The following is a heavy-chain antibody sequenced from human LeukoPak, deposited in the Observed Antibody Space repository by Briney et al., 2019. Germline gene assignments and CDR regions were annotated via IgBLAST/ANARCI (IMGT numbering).Heavy chain of an antibody. CDR3: ARHAESYSSSSDAFDI. Sequence: GESLKISCKGSGYSFTSYWIGWVRQMPGKGLEWMGIIYPGDSDTRYSPSFQGQVTISADKSISTAYLQWSSLKASDTAMYYCARHAESYSSSSDAFDIWGQGTMVTVSS. CDR2: IYPGDSDT. V-gene: IGHV5-51*01. CDR1: GYSFTSYW. J-gene: IGHJ3*02. D-gene: IGHD6-13*01.